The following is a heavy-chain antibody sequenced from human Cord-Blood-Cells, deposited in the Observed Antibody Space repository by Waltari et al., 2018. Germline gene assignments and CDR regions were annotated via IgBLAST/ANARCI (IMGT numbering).Heavy chain of an antibody. CDR3: ARGGDYGDYAEYFQH. Sequence: QVQLVQSGAEVKKPGASVKVSCKASGYTFTSYAMHWVRQAPGQRLEWMGWINAGNGNTKYSQKFQGRVTITRDTSASTAYMELSSLGSEDTAVYYCARGGDYGDYAEYFQHWGQGTLVTVSS. V-gene: IGHV1-3*01. CDR1: GYTFTSYA. CDR2: INAGNGNT. J-gene: IGHJ1*01. D-gene: IGHD4-17*01.